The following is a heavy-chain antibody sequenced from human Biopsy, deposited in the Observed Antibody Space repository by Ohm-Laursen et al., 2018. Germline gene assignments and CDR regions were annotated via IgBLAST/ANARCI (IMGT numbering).Heavy chain of an antibody. CDR1: GDTFTKYG. D-gene: IGHD3-10*01. Sequence: GASVKVSCKASGDTFTKYGIFWVRQAPGQGLEWMGRIIPIVDIVNYAQRFQGRVTMTADKSTSTAYLDLSSLISEDTAVYYCARGGSGSGYYGMDVWGQGTTVTVSS. CDR2: IIPIVDIV. CDR3: ARGGSGSGYYGMDV. V-gene: IGHV1-69*04. J-gene: IGHJ6*02.